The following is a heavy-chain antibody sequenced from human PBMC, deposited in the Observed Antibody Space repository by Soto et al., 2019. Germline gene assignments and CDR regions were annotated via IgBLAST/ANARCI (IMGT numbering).Heavy chain of an antibody. Sequence: QITLKASGPTLVTPTQTLTLTCTFSGCSLSTTGVGVGWIRQSPAKALEWLAIIYWDNDKRYSPSLKSRVTITKDTSKNHVFLTVTNMDPVDTGTYYCARSLCFGELHWGQGAMVTVSS. V-gene: IGHV2-5*02. D-gene: IGHD3-10*01. CDR3: ARSLCFGELH. CDR2: IYWDNDK. J-gene: IGHJ4*02. CDR1: GCSLSTTGVG.